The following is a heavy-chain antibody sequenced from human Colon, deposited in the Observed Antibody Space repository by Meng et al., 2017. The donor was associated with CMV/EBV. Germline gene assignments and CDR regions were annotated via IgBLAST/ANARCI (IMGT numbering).Heavy chain of an antibody. Sequence: QWGQGVLKPSETRSLTCASYGESFIGYYWTWIRQPPGRSLELIGESYYTGSTNYSTSLKSRVIISLDTSKNQFSLKLHSVTAADTAVYYCSRTTKSSCWEVLDYWGHGTLVTVSS. CDR1: GESFIGYY. J-gene: IGHJ4*01. V-gene: IGHV4-34*01. CDR3: SRTTKSSCWEVLDY. D-gene: IGHD1-26*01. CDR2: SYYTGST.